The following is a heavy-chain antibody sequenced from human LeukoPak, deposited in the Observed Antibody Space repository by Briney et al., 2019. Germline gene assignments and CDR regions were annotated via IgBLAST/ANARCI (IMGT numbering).Heavy chain of an antibody. V-gene: IGHV4-61*02. CDR2: IYTSGST. CDR3: ARVRATYYDFWSGYRNWFDP. D-gene: IGHD3-3*01. J-gene: IGHJ5*02. CDR1: GGSISSGSYY. Sequence: SQTLSLTCTVSGGSISSGSYYWGWIRQPAGKGLEWIGRIYTSGSTNYNPSLKSRVTISVDTSKNQFSLKLSSVTAADTAVYYCARVRATYYDFWSGYRNWFDPWGQGTLVTVSS.